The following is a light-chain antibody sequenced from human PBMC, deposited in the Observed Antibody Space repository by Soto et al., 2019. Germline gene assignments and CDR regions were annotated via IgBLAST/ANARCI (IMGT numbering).Light chain of an antibody. V-gene: IGKV3-11*01. CDR1: QSVSSY. CDR3: QQSSNWPPIT. CDR2: DAS. J-gene: IGKJ5*01. Sequence: ENVLTQSPATLSLSPGERATLSCRASQSVSSYLAWYQQKPGQAPRLLIYDASNRATGIPARFSGSGSGTDFTLTISSLEPEDFAVYYCQQSSNWPPITFGQGTRLEIK.